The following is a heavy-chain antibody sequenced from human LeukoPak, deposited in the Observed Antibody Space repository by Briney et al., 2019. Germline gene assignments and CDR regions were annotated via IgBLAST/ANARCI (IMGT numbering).Heavy chain of an antibody. V-gene: IGHV1-2*06. CDR2: INPNSGGT. Sequence: TSLKVSCKASGYTFIGYYMHWVRQAPGQGLEWMGRINPNSGGTDYAQKFQGRVTMTRDTSISTAYLEFSSLRSDDTAVYYCARDWSMTTLGYWGQGTLVTVSS. CDR3: ARDWSMTTLGY. J-gene: IGHJ4*02. CDR1: GYTFIGYY. D-gene: IGHD4-17*01.